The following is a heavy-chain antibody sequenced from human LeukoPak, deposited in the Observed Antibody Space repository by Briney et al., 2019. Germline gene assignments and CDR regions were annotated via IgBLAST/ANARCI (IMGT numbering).Heavy chain of an antibody. CDR3: ATDDY. Sequence: SETLSLTCSVSGASISSETWNWIRQPPGKGLERIGYIYHSGSTNSNPSLKSRVTMSMDTSKNQFSLKLTSVTAADTAVYYCATDDYWGQGTLVTVSS. CDR2: IYHSGST. V-gene: IGHV4-59*01. CDR1: GASISSET. J-gene: IGHJ4*02.